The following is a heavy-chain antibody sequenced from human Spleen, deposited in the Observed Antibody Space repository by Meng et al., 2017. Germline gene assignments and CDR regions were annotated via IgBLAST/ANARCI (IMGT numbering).Heavy chain of an antibody. Sequence: GSLRLSCAVYGGSFSGYYWSWIRQPPGKGLEWIGSIYHSGYTYYNPSLKSRVTISVDTSKNEFSLKLSSVTAADTAVYYCTRGGWSFYFDYWGQRTLVTVSS. D-gene: IGHD2-21*01. CDR2: IYHSGYT. CDR3: TRGGWSFYFDY. J-gene: IGHJ4*02. CDR1: GGSFSGYY. V-gene: IGHV4-34*01.